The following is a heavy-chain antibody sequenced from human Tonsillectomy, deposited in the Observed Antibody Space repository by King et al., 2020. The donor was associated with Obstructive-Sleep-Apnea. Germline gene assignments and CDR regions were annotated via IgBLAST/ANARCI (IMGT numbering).Heavy chain of an antibody. D-gene: IGHD5-12*01. CDR2: IYHSGST. CDR3: ARVNLGIVATPDAYYFDY. J-gene: IGHJ4*02. CDR1: GGSISSGGYS. V-gene: IGHV4-30-2*01. Sequence: QLQESGSGLVKPSQTLSLTCAVSGGSISSGGYSWSWIRQPPGKGLEWIGYIYHSGSTYYNPSLKSRVTISVDRSKNQFSLKLSSVTAADTAVYYCARVNLGIVATPDAYYFDYWGQGTLVTVSS.